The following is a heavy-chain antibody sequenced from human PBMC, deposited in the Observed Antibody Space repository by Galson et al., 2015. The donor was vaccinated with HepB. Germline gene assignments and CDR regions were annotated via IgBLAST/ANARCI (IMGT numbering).Heavy chain of an antibody. J-gene: IGHJ5*02. CDR2: IRSNTDGGTR. Sequence: SLRLSCAASGFTFTNAWMSWVRQAPGKGLECVGRIRSNTDGGTRNYAAPVKGGFTVSRDDSKRTLFLQMNSLKTEDTGVYYCTTEIVATLSSWFDPWGQGTLVTVSS. CDR1: GFTFTNAW. CDR3: TTEIVATLSSWFDP. V-gene: IGHV3-15*01. D-gene: IGHD5-12*01.